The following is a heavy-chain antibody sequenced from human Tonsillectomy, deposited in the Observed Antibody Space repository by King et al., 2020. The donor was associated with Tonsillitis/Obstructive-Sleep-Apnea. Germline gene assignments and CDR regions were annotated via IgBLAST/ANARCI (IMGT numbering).Heavy chain of an antibody. CDR3: AKEGPGGQQLIWVDS. CDR2: ISWGGMEK. CDR1: GFTFRNSA. J-gene: IGHJ4*02. D-gene: IGHD6-13*01. V-gene: IGHV3-23*04. Sequence: VQLVESGGGLVQPGGSLRLSCAASGFTFRNSAMSWVRQVPGKRREWGSAISWGGMEKYYADSVRGRVSISRDNSQNTLYLQLNSLRAEDTALYYCAKEGPGGQQLIWVDSWGQGTLVTVSS.